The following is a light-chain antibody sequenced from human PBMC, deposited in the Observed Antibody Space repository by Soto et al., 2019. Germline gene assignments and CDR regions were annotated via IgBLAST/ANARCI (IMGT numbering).Light chain of an antibody. CDR1: QNLLHSNGVTY. Sequence: DIVMTQSPLSLPVTPGEPASISCRSSQNLLHSNGVTYFGWYLQRPGQSPQLLIYLGFNRASGVPDRFSASGSGTDFTLKISRVEAEDVGIYYCMQALQTPWTFGQGTKLEIK. V-gene: IGKV2-28*01. CDR3: MQALQTPWT. CDR2: LGF. J-gene: IGKJ2*01.